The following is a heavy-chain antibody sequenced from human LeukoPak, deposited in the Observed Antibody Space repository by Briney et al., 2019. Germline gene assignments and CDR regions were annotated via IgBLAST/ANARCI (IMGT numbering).Heavy chain of an antibody. CDR2: IIPIFGTA. D-gene: IGHD6-6*01. CDR3: AAAAYSSSPDYYYYYGMDV. V-gene: IGHV1-69*01. CDR1: GGTFSSYA. Sequence: SVKVSCKASGGTFSSYAISWVRQAPGQGLEWMGGIIPIFGTANYAQKFQGRVTITADESTSTAYMELSSLRSEDTAVYYCAAAAYSSSPDYYYYYGMDVWGQGTTVTVSS. J-gene: IGHJ6*02.